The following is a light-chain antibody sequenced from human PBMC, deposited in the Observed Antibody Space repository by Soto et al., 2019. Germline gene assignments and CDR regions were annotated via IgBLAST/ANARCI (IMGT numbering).Light chain of an antibody. CDR3: RQLNTYPLT. CDR1: QGISSY. Sequence: DIQLTQSPSFLSASVGDRVTITCRASQGISSYLAWYQQKPGKAPKLLIYAASTLQSGVPSSFSGSGSGTDFSLTISNLQPEDFATYYCRQLNTYPLTFGGGTRVEIK. V-gene: IGKV1-9*01. J-gene: IGKJ4*01. CDR2: AAS.